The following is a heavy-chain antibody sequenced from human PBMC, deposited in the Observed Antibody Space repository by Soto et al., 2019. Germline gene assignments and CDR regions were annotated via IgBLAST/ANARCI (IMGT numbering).Heavy chain of an antibody. J-gene: IGHJ4*02. CDR1: GYTFLNHD. D-gene: IGHD3-10*01. V-gene: IGHV1-8*01. CDR2: MVPDSGRT. Sequence: ALVKVSCQASGYTFLNHDINWVRQAPGQGLEWMGWMVPDSGRTGYAKKYQGRVTMTRNTSTSTAYMELNSLTNEDTAVYYCARGDQFAFGVDYWGQGTPVTV. CDR3: ARGDQFAFGVDY.